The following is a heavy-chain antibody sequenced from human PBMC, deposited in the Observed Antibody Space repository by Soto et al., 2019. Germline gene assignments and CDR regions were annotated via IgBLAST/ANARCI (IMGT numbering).Heavy chain of an antibody. CDR3: ARDRFATGSLDP. J-gene: IGHJ5*02. CDR1: GFTLSSYW. CDR2: IKVDGSDK. D-gene: IGHD1-1*01. V-gene: IGHV3-7*01. Sequence: GGSLRLSCAASGFTLSSYWMTWVRQAPGKGLEWVANIKVDGSDKYYADSVKGRFTISRDNAKNSLYLQMNSLTAEDTAVYHCARDRFATGSLDPWGQGSLVTVSS.